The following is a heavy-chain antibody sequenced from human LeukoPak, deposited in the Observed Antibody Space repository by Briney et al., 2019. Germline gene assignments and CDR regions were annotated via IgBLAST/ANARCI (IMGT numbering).Heavy chain of an antibody. CDR3: AKLATRGENY. D-gene: IGHD1-7*01. CDR1: GNYC. J-gene: IGHJ4*02. CDR2: INSDGSWT. V-gene: IGHV3-74*01. Sequence: GGSLRLSCAASGNYCMHWVRQVPGKGLVWVSHINSDGSWTSYADSVKGRFTISKDNAKNTLYLQMNSLRAEDTAVYYCAKLATRGENYWGQGTLVTVSS.